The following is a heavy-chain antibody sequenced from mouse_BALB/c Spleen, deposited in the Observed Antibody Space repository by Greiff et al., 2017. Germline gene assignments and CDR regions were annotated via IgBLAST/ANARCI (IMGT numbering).Heavy chain of an antibody. J-gene: IGHJ1*01. Sequence: QVQLQQSGPGLVAPSQSLSITCTVSGFSLTGYGVNWVRQPPGKGLEWLGMIWGDGSTDYNSALKSRLSISKDNSKSQVFLKMNSLQTDDTARYYCAREDYYYGSYWYFDVWGAGTTVTVSS. CDR3: AREDYYYGSYWYFDV. CDR1: GFSLTGYG. V-gene: IGHV2-6-7*01. D-gene: IGHD1-1*01. CDR2: IWGDGST.